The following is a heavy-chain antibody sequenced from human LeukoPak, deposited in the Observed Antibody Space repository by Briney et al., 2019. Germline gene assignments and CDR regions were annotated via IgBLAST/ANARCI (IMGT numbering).Heavy chain of an antibody. V-gene: IGHV3-21*01. CDR1: GFTVSSNY. CDR2: ISSSNSYI. J-gene: IGHJ3*02. CDR3: ARTFWSGYSHDAFDI. D-gene: IGHD3-3*01. Sequence: GGSLRLSCAASGFTVSSNYMNWVRQAPGKGLEWVSSISSSNSYIYYADSVKGRFTISRDDAKNSLYLQMNSLRAEDTAVYYCARTFWSGYSHDAFDIWGQGTMVTVSS.